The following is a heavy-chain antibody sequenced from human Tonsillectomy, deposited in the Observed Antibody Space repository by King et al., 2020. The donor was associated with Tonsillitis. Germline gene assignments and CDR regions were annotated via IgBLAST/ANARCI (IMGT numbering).Heavy chain of an antibody. J-gene: IGHJ6*02. CDR2: ISYDGSNK. V-gene: IGHV3-30-3*01. CDR3: ARGLGKSDIVATPKPHYYYYGMDV. CDR1: GFTFSSYA. Sequence: VQLVESGGGVVQPGRSLRLSCAASGFTFSSYAMHWVRQAPGKGLEWVAVISYDGSNKYYADSVKGRFTISRDNSKNTLYLQMNSLRAEDTAVYYCARGLGKSDIVATPKPHYYYYGMDVWGQGTTVTVSS. D-gene: IGHD5-12*01.